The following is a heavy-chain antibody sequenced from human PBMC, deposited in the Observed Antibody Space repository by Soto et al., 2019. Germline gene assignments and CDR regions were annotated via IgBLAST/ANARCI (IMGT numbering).Heavy chain of an antibody. CDR3: ARETSDYYYGMDV. CDR1: EFTCSGYG. V-gene: IGHV3-33*01. J-gene: IGHJ6*02. Sequence: GGSQRLSCAAAEFTCSGYGVHWVRQAPGKGLEWVAVIWYDGSNKYYADSVKGRFTISRDNSKNTLYLQMNSLRAEDTAVYYCARETSDYYYGMDVWGQGTTVTVSS. CDR2: IWYDGSNK.